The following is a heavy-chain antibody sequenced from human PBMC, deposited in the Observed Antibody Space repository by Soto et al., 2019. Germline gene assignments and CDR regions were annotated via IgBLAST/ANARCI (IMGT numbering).Heavy chain of an antibody. CDR2: IYHSGST. D-gene: IGHD3-16*02. CDR1: GGSISSSNW. Sequence: SETLSLTCAVSGGSISSSNWWSWVRQPPGKGLEWIGEIYHSGSTNYNPSLKSRVTISVVKSKNQFSLKLSSVTAADTAVYYCAREYDYVWGSYLSGAFDIWGQGTMVTVS. J-gene: IGHJ3*02. CDR3: AREYDYVWGSYLSGAFDI. V-gene: IGHV4-4*02.